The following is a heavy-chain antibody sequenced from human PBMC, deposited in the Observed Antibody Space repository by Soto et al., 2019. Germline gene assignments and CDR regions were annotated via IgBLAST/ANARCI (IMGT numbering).Heavy chain of an antibody. CDR2: NIPIFGTI. Sequence: QVQLVQSGAEVKKPGSSVKVSCKASGGTFSNYPIAWVRQAPGQGLEWMGANIPIFGTIIYAQKFQGRVTITADESASTAYMELSSLTSADTALYYCARPRTVATTKGYDYWGQGTLVTVSS. CDR3: ARPRTVATTKGYDY. J-gene: IGHJ4*02. V-gene: IGHV1-69*01. D-gene: IGHD4-4*01. CDR1: GGTFSNYP.